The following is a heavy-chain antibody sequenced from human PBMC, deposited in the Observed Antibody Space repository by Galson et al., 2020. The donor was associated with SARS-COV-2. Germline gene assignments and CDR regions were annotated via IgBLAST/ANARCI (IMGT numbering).Heavy chain of an antibody. J-gene: IGHJ5*02. CDR3: ARHLGWYSSSPTPPPGWFGP. V-gene: IGHV4-39*01. D-gene: IGHD6-6*01. CDR1: GGSISSSSYY. CDR2: IYYSGST. Sequence: SETLPLTCTVSGGSISSSSYYWGWIRQPPGKGLEWIGSIYYSGSTYYNPSLKSRVTISVDTSKNQFSLKLSSVTAADTAVYYCARHLGWYSSSPTPPPGWFGPWGQGTLVTVSS.